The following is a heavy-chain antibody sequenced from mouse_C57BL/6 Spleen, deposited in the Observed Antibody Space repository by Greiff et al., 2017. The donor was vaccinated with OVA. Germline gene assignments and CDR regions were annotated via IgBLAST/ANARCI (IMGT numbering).Heavy chain of an antibody. CDR3: ARADYDRGAWCAY. CDR1: GFTFSDYY. J-gene: IGHJ3*01. D-gene: IGHD2-4*01. V-gene: IGHV5-16*01. CDR2: INYDGSST. Sequence: EVKLVESEGGLVQPGSSMKLSCTASGFTFSDYYMAWVRQVPEKGLEWVANINYDGSSTYYLDSLKSRFIISRDNAKNILYLQMSSLKSEDTATYYCARADYDRGAWCAYWGQGTLVTVSA.